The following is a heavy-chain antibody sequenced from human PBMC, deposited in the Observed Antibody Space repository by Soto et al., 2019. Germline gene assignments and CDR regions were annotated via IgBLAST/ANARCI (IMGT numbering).Heavy chain of an antibody. D-gene: IGHD2-15*01. J-gene: IGHJ4*02. Sequence: PSETLSLTCTVSGGSISSGGYYWSWIRQHPGKGLEWIGCIYYSGSTYYNPSLKSRVTISVDTSKNQFSLKLSSVTAADTAVYYCARGGATGYCSGGSCYLSNPLTDYWGQGTLVTV. CDR3: ARGGATGYCSGGSCYLSNPLTDY. CDR1: GGSISSGGYY. CDR2: IYYSGST. V-gene: IGHV4-31*03.